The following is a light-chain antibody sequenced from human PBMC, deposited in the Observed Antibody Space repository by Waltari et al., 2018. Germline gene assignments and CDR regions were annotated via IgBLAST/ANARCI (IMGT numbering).Light chain of an antibody. V-gene: IGLV2-14*03. J-gene: IGLJ1*01. CDR1: SSDVGGYNY. CDR3: SSFASTTTLHYV. CDR2: DVT. Sequence: QSALTQPASVSGSPGQSITVSCTGTSSDVGGYNYLSWYQQHPGKAPKLLIYDVTNRPSGVSNRFSGSKSGNTASLTISGLQADDEADYYCSSFASTTTLHYVFGTGTKVTVL.